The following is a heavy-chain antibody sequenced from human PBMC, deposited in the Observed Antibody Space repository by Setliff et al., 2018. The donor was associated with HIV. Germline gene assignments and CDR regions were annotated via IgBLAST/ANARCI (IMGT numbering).Heavy chain of an antibody. CDR3: ARGRMWY. D-gene: IGHD2-15*01. Sequence: SETLSLTCTVSGDSISTDYWTWIRQPPGKGLEWIGYIYNSASTSYNPSPKSRVTISVDTSKNSLYLQMNSLRVEDTAVYYCARGRMWYWGQGTLVTVSS. CDR1: GDSISTDY. V-gene: IGHV4-59*12. J-gene: IGHJ4*02. CDR2: IYNSAST.